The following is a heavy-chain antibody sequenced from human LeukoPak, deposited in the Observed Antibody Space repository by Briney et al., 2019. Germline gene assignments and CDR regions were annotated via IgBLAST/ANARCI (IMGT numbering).Heavy chain of an antibody. Sequence: GGSLRLSCAASGFTFSSYSMNWVRQAPGKGLEWVSSISSSSSYIYYADSVKGRFTISRDNAKNSLYLQMNSLRAEDTAVYYCARDGVGATTSPFDYWGQGTLVTVSS. V-gene: IGHV3-21*01. CDR1: GFTFSSYS. J-gene: IGHJ4*02. CDR3: ARDGVGATTSPFDY. CDR2: ISSSSSYI. D-gene: IGHD1-26*01.